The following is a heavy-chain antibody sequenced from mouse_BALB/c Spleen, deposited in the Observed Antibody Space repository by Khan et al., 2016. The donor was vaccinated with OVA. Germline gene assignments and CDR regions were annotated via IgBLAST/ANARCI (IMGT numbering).Heavy chain of an antibody. CDR3: ARQEYEYRYHAMDY. J-gene: IGHJ4*01. Sequence: EVNVVESGGGLVKPGGSLKLSCAASGFTISSYAMSWVRQTPEKRLEWVATISTGVTYTYYPDSVKGRFTISRDNAKNTLYLQMSSLRSEDTAMYYCARQEYEYRYHAMDYWGQGTSVTVSS. V-gene: IGHV5-9-3*01. CDR2: ISTGVTYT. D-gene: IGHD2-14*01. CDR1: GFTISSYA.